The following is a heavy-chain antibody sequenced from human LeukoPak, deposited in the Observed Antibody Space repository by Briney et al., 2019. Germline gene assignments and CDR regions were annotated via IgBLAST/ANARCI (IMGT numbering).Heavy chain of an antibody. CDR1: GFTFSSQA. CDR2: ISASGGST. V-gene: IGHV3-23*01. J-gene: IGHJ4*02. CDR3: AKLLTLSGWIDS. Sequence: GGSLRLSCAASGFTFSSQAMSWVSQAPDKGLEWVSAISASGGSTSYADSVKGRFTISRDNSKNTLYLRMNSLRDEDTAVYYCAKLLTLSGWIDSWGQGTLVTVSS. D-gene: IGHD6-19*01.